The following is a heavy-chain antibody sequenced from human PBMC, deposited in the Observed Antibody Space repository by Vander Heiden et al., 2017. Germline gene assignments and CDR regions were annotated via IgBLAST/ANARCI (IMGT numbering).Heavy chain of an antibody. Sequence: QLVESGGGLVKPGRSLRLSCTASGFTFGAYAMRWLRQAAGKGREWVGFIGSKAYGGTTEYAASVKGRFTISRDDSKSIAYLQMNSLKTEDTAVYYCSLKYYYDSSGFSHFDYWGQGTLVTVSS. J-gene: IGHJ4*02. D-gene: IGHD3-22*01. V-gene: IGHV3-49*05. CDR1: GFTFGAYA. CDR2: IGSKAYGGTT. CDR3: SLKYYYDSSGFSHFDY.